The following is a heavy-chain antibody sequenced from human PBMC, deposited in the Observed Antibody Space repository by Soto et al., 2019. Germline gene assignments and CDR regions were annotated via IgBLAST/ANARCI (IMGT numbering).Heavy chain of an antibody. Sequence: QVHLQESGPGLVKPSETLSLNCTVSGDFIRSHYWTWIRQAPGKGLEWIGSIYYNVNTNYNPSLNPRVTIXVXTXXTQFSLKVTSVTTADTAVYYCARGLPEGYGGNLDSWGQGTLVTVSS. CDR1: GDFIRSHY. V-gene: IGHV4-59*11. J-gene: IGHJ4*02. CDR3: ARGLPEGYGGNLDS. D-gene: IGHD4-17*01. CDR2: IYYNVNT.